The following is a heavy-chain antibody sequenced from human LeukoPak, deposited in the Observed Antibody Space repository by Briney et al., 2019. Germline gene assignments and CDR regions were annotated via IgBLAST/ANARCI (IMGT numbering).Heavy chain of an antibody. CDR1: GYTFTGYY. CDR3: AGVWYGDYAVTLFDY. Sequence: ASVKVSCKASGYTFTGYYMHWVRQAPGQGLEWMGWINPNSGGTNYAQKFQGRVTMTRDTSISTAYMELSRLRSDDTAVYYCAGVWYGDYAVTLFDYWGQGTLVTVSS. J-gene: IGHJ4*02. D-gene: IGHD4-17*01. CDR2: INPNSGGT. V-gene: IGHV1-2*02.